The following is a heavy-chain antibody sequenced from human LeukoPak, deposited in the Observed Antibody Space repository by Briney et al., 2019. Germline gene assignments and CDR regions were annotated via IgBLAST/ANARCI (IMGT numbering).Heavy chain of an antibody. CDR1: GGSFSGYY. Sequence: SETLSLTCAVYGGSFSGYYWSWIRQPPGKGLEWIGEINHSGSTNYNPSLKSRVTISVDTSKNQFSLKLSSVTAADTAVYYCARDDYDILTGYYPNKGYYYGMDVWGQGTTVTVSS. V-gene: IGHV4-34*01. CDR3: ARDDYDILTGYYPNKGYYYGMDV. CDR2: INHSGST. D-gene: IGHD3-9*01. J-gene: IGHJ6*02.